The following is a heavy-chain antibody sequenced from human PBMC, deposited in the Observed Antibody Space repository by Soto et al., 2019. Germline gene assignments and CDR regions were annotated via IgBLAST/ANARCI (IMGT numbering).Heavy chain of an antibody. V-gene: IGHV3-21*01. D-gene: IGHD3-22*01. Sequence: GGSLRLSCAASGITFSSYSMNWVRQAPGKGLEWVSSISSSSSYIYYADSVKGRFTISRDNAKNSLYLQMNSLRAEDTAVYYCARELGGYYYDSSPMSAFDIWGQGTMVTVSS. J-gene: IGHJ3*02. CDR1: GITFSSYS. CDR2: ISSSSSYI. CDR3: ARELGGYYYDSSPMSAFDI.